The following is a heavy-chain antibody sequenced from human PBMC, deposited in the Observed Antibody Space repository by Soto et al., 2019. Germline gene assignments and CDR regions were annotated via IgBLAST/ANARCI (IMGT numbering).Heavy chain of an antibody. V-gene: IGHV5-51*01. J-gene: IGHJ4*02. D-gene: IGHD7-27*01. CDR2: IYPGESDS. CDR1: GYGFINYW. Sequence: PGESLKISCTGSGYGFINYWIAWVRQKPGQRLEWLGIIYPGESDSRYSPSFQGQVTFSADKSINTAYLHLNSLRAPDTAMYYCARQVNRANWGFNYWGQGTLVTVSS. CDR3: ARQVNRANWGFNY.